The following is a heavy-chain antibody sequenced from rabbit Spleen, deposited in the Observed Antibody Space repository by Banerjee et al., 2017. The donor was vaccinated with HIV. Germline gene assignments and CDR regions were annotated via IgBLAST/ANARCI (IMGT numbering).Heavy chain of an antibody. CDR1: GFDFSTYS. CDR3: ARDTGSSFSSYGMDL. CDR2: IVPIFGVT. V-gene: IGHV1S7*01. Sequence: QLEESGGDLVKPGASLTLTCTASGFDFSTYSMSWVRQAPGKGLEWIGYIVPIFGVTYYANWVNGRFTISSHNAQNTLYLQLNSLTVADTATYFCARDTGSSFSSYGMDLWGPGTLVTVS. J-gene: IGHJ6*01. D-gene: IGHD8-1*01.